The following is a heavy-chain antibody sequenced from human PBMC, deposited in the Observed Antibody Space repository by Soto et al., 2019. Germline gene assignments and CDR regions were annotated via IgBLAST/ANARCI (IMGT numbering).Heavy chain of an antibody. Sequence: SETLSLTCTVSGGSISSGGYYWSWIRQHPGKGLEWIGYIYYSGSTYYNPPLKSRVTISVDTSKNQFSLKLSSVTAADTAVYYCARERVATPHFDYWGQGTLVTVSS. CDR1: GGSISSGGYY. V-gene: IGHV4-31*03. CDR2: IYYSGST. D-gene: IGHD5-12*01. CDR3: ARERVATPHFDY. J-gene: IGHJ4*02.